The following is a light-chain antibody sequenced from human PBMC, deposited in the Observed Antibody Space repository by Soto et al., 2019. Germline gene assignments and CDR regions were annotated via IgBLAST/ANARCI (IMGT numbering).Light chain of an antibody. Sequence: MSQSASPLPANVGNPLPVPWRASQSISSWLAWYQKKAGKAPKLMIYKASALESGVPSRFSGSGSGAEFTISISCLELEDFATYYCQLYNTYPCPFAEGTKV. V-gene: IGKV1-5*03. CDR1: QSISSW. CDR3: QLYNTYPCP. J-gene: IGKJ4*02. CDR2: KAS.